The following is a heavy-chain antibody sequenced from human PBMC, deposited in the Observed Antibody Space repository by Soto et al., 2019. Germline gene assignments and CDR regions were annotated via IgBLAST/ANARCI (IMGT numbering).Heavy chain of an antibody. D-gene: IGHD3-10*01. J-gene: IGHJ6*02. CDR3: ARAAYGSGSYYAPYYYYAMDV. CDR2: ILYTGNT. CDR1: GGSFHNFY. V-gene: IGHV4-59*01. Sequence: SETLSLTCNLSGGSFHNFYWLWIRQPPGKGLEWVGYILYTGNTNYNPSLKSRVTMSVDTSKNQVSLKLSAVTAADTAVYFCARAAYGSGSYYAPYYYYAMDVWGQGTTVTVSS.